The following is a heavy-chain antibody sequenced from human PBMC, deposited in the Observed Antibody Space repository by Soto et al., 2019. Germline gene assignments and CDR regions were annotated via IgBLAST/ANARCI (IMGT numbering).Heavy chain of an antibody. CDR3: ARGGGYYNPFDS. V-gene: IGHV4-59*08. CDR2: IYYSGST. Sequence: PSETLSLTCTVSGGSIGNYYWSWIRQPPGKGLEWIATIYYSGSTNYNDSLKSRVTISVDSSKNQFSLSLKSVTASDTAVYYCARGGGYYNPFDSWGQGTLVTVSS. J-gene: IGHJ4*02. D-gene: IGHD3-22*01. CDR1: GGSIGNYY.